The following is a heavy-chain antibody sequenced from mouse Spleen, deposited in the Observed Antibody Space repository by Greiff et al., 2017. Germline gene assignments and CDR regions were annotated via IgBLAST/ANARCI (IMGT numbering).Heavy chain of an antibody. CDR3: ARSIGYYGYFDV. D-gene: IGHD2-2*01. CDR1: GYTFTSYT. Sequence: QVQLQQSGAELARPGASVKMSCKASGYTFTSYTMHWVKQRPGQGLEWIGYINPSSGYTKYNQKFKDKATLTADKSSSTAYMQLSSLTSEDSAVYYCARSIGYYGYFDVWGAGTTVTVSS. J-gene: IGHJ1*01. CDR2: INPSSGYT. V-gene: IGHV1-4*01.